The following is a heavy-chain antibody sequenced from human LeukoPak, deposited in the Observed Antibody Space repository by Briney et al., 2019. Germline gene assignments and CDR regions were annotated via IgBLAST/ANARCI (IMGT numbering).Heavy chain of an antibody. J-gene: IGHJ5*02. V-gene: IGHV3-21*01. CDR2: ISGSSSYI. CDR1: GFTFSSYS. D-gene: IGHD6-19*01. CDR3: ARDSSGWYQGWFDP. Sequence: GGPLRLSCAASGFTFSSYSMNWVRQAPGKGLEWVSSISGSSSYIYYADSVKGRFTISRDNARNSLYLQMNSLRAEDTAVYYCARDSSGWYQGWFDPWGQGTLVTVSS.